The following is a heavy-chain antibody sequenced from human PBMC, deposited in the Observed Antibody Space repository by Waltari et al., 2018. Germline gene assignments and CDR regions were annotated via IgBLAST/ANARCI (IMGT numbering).Heavy chain of an antibody. CDR3: ARVKRGVVSAGTRVYYYYYMDV. D-gene: IGHD2-2*01. V-gene: IGHV4-4*07. CDR1: GGSINSHY. J-gene: IGHJ6*03. CDR2: FFSSGNT. Sequence: QVQLQESGPGLVKPSETLSLTCTVSGGSINSHYCSWIRQPAGKGLEWIGRFFSSGNTNYNPSLKSRVTMSVDTSKNQFSLKLSSVTAADTAVYFCARVKRGVVSAGTRVYYYYYMDVWGKGTTVTISS.